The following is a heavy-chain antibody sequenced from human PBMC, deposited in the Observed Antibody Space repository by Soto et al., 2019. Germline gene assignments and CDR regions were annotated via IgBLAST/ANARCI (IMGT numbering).Heavy chain of an antibody. J-gene: IGHJ4*02. Sequence: ASVKVSCKASGGTFSSYAISWVRQAPGQRLEWMGWINAGNGNTKYSQKFQGRVTITRDTSASTAYMELSSLRSEDTAVYYCARHGFERNGFDYWGQGTLVTVSS. CDR2: INAGNGNT. V-gene: IGHV1-3*01. CDR3: ARHGFERNGFDY. D-gene: IGHD1-1*01. CDR1: GGTFSSYA.